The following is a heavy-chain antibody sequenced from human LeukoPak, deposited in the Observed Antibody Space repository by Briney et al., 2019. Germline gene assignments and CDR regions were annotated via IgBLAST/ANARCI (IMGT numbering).Heavy chain of an antibody. D-gene: IGHD4-23*01. J-gene: IGHJ4*02. CDR2: INVGNGNT. CDR3: VRWRLRGYYFDY. CDR1: GYTLTSYA. V-gene: IGHV1-3*01. Sequence: ASVKVSCKASGYTLTSYALHWVRQAPGQRLEWMGWINVGNGNTKYSQKFQGRVTITRDTSASTVYMELSSLRSEDTAVYYCVRWRLRGYYFDYWGQGTLVTASS.